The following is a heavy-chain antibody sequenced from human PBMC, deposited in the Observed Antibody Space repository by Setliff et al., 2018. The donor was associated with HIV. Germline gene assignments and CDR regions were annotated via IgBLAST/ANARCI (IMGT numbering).Heavy chain of an antibody. Sequence: SETLSLTCSVYGMSFSDHYWGWVRQTPGKGLEWIGEMNQSGTTNYNPSLKSRVTMSIDTSERQFSLKLTSVTAADTAVYYCVRWYYCVSGACYRADYWGQGTMVTVSS. CDR2: MNQSGTT. D-gene: IGHD2-21*02. CDR1: GMSFSDHY. J-gene: IGHJ4*02. V-gene: IGHV4-34*01. CDR3: VRWYYCVSGACYRADY.